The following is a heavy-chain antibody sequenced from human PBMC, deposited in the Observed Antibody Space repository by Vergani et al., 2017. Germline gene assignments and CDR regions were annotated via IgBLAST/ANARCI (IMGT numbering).Heavy chain of an antibody. D-gene: IGHD4-11*01. CDR3: ARVNTETNGHLYYYYYMDV. CDR2: IDHTGRP. CDR1: GGSFTSYH. J-gene: IGHJ6*03. Sequence: QVQLQQWGGGLLKPSETLSLTCVVNGGSFTSYHWTWIRQSPGEGLEWVCDIDHTGRPDYNPSLKSRLTMSVDKSRNRFSLTLNSVTATDTAIYFCARVNTETNGHLYYYYYMDVWGQGTAVTVS. V-gene: IGHV4-34*01.